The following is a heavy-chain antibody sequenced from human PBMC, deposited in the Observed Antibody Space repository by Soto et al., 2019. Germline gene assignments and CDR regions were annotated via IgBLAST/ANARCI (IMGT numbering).Heavy chain of an antibody. D-gene: IGHD3-9*01. V-gene: IGHV4-34*01. CDR3: ARGLRYYDILTGYYPPRGDYYYYGMDV. Sequence: WIGEINHSGSTNYNPSLKSRVTISVDTSKNQFSLKLSSVTAADTAVYYCARGLRYYDILTGYYPPRGDYYYYGMDVWGQGTTVTVSS. J-gene: IGHJ6*02. CDR2: INHSGST.